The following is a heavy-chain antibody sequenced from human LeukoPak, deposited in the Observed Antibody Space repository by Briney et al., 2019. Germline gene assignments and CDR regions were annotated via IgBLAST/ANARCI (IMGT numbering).Heavy chain of an antibody. V-gene: IGHV4-34*01. D-gene: IGHD3-3*01. CDR2: IDHGGST. J-gene: IGHJ6*03. Sequence: SETLSLTCAVYGGSFSGYHWSWIRQPPGKGLEWSGEIDHGGSTNYNPSLKSRVTISVDTSKNQFSLKLSSVTAAETAVYYCARALLIGVVWEDRYYYYMDVWGKGTTVTVSS. CDR3: ARALLIGVVWEDRYYYYMDV. CDR1: GGSFSGYH.